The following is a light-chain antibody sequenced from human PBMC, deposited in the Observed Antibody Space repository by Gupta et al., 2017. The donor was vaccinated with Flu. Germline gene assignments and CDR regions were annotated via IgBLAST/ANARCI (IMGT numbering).Light chain of an antibody. CDR1: QSVSSY. J-gene: IGKJ2*01. V-gene: IGKV3-11*01. CDR2: DAS. Sequence: EIVLTQSPATLSLSPGERATLSCRASQSVSSYLAWYQQKPGQAPRLLIYDASNRATGIPARFIGSGSGTDFTLTISSLEPEDFAVYYCQQRSNYPPRYTFGQGTKLEIK. CDR3: QQRSNYPPRYT.